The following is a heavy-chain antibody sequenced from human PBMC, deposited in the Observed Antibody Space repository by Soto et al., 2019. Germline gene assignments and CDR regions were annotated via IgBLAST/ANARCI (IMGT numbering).Heavy chain of an antibody. V-gene: IGHV2-5*01. CDR3: AKRTPEYGMDV. J-gene: IGHJ6*02. CDR1: WFSLTTRGMG. Sequence: SGPTLVNPTETLTLTCTFSWFSLTTRGMGVAWIRQPPGRALEWLALIYWNDDPRYSPSLKSRLTITKDTTKNQVVLTMTNMDPVDTATYYCAKRTPEYGMDVWGQGTMVTVSS. CDR2: IYWNDDP.